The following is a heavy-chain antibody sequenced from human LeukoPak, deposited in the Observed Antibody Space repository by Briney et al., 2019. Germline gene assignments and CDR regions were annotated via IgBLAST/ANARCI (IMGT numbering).Heavy chain of an antibody. J-gene: IGHJ4*02. CDR1: GYSISSGYY. V-gene: IGHV4-38-2*02. CDR2: IYHSGST. CDR3: ASTLYSSISY. Sequence: TTSETLSLTCTVSGYSISSGYYWGWIRQPPGKGLEWIGSIYHSGSTYYNPSLKSRVTISVDTSKNQFSLKLSSVTAADTAVYYCASTLYSSISYWGQGTLVTVSS. D-gene: IGHD6-13*01.